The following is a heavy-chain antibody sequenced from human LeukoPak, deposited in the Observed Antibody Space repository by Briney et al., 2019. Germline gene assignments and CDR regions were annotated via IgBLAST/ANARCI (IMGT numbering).Heavy chain of an antibody. J-gene: IGHJ4*02. D-gene: IGHD6-6*01. CDR1: GYTFTSYG. CDR2: MNPNSGNT. Sequence: ASVKVSCKASGYTFTSYGISWVRQAPGQGLEWMGWMNPNSGNTGYAQKFQGRVTMTRNTSISTAYMELSSLRSEDTAVYYCARGPIAARKPDDYWGQGTLVTVSS. V-gene: IGHV1-8*02. CDR3: ARGPIAARKPDDY.